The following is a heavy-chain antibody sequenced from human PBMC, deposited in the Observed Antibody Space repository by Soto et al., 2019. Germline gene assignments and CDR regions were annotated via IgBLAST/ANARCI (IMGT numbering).Heavy chain of an antibody. Sequence: SETLSLTCSVSGGSISGSYWSWIRQSPGKGLEWLGYIYYTGTTKYNPSLTSRVTLSVDMSKNQFSLKLNSVTAADSAVYFCARAASPYFDLLYAFDPWGQGVLVTVSS. D-gene: IGHD3-9*01. CDR1: GGSISGSY. CDR3: ARAASPYFDLLYAFDP. J-gene: IGHJ5*02. V-gene: IGHV4-59*01. CDR2: IYYTGTT.